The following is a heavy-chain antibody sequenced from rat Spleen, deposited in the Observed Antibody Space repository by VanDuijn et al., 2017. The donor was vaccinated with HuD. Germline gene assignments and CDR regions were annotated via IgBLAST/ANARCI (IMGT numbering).Heavy chain of an antibody. J-gene: IGHJ2*01. D-gene: IGHD1-12*02. Sequence: EVQLVESGGGLVQPGRSLQLSCAASGFTFNNYDMAWVRQTPTKGLEWVASISPSGGSIHYPDSVKGRFTISRDNAQNTLYLQMNSLRSEDTANYYCARRRYDGTYYLYWGQGVMVTVSS. CDR1: GFTFNNYD. CDR2: ISPSGGSI. V-gene: IGHV5S13*01. CDR3: ARRRYDGTYYLY.